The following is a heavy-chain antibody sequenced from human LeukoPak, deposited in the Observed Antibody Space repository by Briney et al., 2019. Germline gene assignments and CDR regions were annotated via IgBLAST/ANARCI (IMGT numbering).Heavy chain of an antibody. CDR3: ARHSITMVRGVIITPGDLFDY. Sequence: SETLSLTCTVSGGSISSSSYYWGWIRQPPGKGLEWIGSIYYSGSTYYNPSPKSRVTISVDTSKNQFSLKLSSVTAADTAVYYCARHSITMVRGVIITPGDLFDYWGQGTLVTASS. CDR2: IYYSGST. V-gene: IGHV4-39*01. J-gene: IGHJ4*02. CDR1: GGSISSSSYY. D-gene: IGHD3-10*01.